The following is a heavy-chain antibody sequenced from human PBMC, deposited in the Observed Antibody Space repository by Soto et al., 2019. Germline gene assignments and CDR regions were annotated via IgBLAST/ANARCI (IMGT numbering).Heavy chain of an antibody. CDR1: GFTFSSYG. CDR2: ISYDGSNT. J-gene: IGHJ6*02. D-gene: IGHD1-26*01. Sequence: GGSLRLSCVASGFTFSSYGMHWVRQAPGKGLEWVAIISYDGSNTYYADSVKGRFTISRDNSKNTLYLQMNSLGAEDTAVYYCARDFVVGGPTINYYYGMDVWGQGTTVTVSS. CDR3: ARDFVVGGPTINYYYGMDV. V-gene: IGHV3-30*03.